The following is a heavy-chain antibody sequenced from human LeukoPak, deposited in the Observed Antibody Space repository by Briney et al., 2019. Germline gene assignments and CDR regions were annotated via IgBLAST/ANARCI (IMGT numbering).Heavy chain of an antibody. CDR3: ARAPRFPYYYGSGSYYNLDY. D-gene: IGHD3-10*01. CDR1: GGSISSYY. J-gene: IGHJ4*02. Sequence: SETLSLTCTVSGGSISSYYWSWIRQPPGKGLEWIGEINHSGSTNYNPSLKSRVTISVDTSKNQFSLKLSSVTAADTAVYYCARAPRFPYYYGSGSYYNLDYWGQGTLVTVSS. V-gene: IGHV4-34*01. CDR2: INHSGST.